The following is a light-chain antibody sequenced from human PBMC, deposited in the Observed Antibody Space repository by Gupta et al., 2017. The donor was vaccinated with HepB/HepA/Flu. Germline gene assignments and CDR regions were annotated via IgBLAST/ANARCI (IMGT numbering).Light chain of an antibody. CDR3: QQYGSSPRT. J-gene: IGKJ1*01. V-gene: IGKV3-20*01. Sequence: EIVLTQSPGTLSLSPGERATLSCRASQSGSSSYLAWYQQKPGQAPRLLIYGASSRATGIPDRFSGSGSGTDFTLTISRLEPEDFAVYYCQQYGSSPRTFGQGTKVEIK. CDR1: QSGSSSY. CDR2: GAS.